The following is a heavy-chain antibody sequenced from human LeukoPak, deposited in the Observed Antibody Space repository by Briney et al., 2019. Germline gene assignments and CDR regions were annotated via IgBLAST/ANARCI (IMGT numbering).Heavy chain of an antibody. CDR3: ARHRTSSGYYNYLDY. CDR1: GYSISSGYY. Sequence: SETLSLTXAVSGYSISSGYYWGWIRQPPGKGLEWIGSIYQSGSTYYTPSLKSRVTISVDTSKNQFSLKLSSVTAADTAVYYCARHRTSSGYYNYLDYWGQGTLVTVSS. CDR2: IYQSGST. J-gene: IGHJ4*02. V-gene: IGHV4-38-2*01. D-gene: IGHD3-22*01.